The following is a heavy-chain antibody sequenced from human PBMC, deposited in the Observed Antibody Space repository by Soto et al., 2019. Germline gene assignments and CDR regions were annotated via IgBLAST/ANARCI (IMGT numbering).Heavy chain of an antibody. CDR3: ARDSPQNSYALNWFDP. J-gene: IGHJ5*02. D-gene: IGHD5-18*01. V-gene: IGHV4-39*02. CDR2: IYYSGST. Sequence: PSETLSLTCTVSGGSISSSSYYWGWIRQPPGKGLEWIGSIYYSGSTYYNPSLKSRVTISVDTSKNQFSLKLSSVTAADTAVYYCARDSPQNSYALNWFDPWGQGTLVTVSS. CDR1: GGSISSSSYY.